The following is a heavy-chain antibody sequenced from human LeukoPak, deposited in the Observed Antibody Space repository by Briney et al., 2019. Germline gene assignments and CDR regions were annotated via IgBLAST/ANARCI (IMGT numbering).Heavy chain of an antibody. V-gene: IGHV3-74*01. CDR1: GFSFAGSW. Sequence: GGSLRLSCAASGFSFAGSWMHWGRQAPGKGVVWVSRINSDGSSTTYADSVKGLFTISRDHAKNTLYLQINSLSADDPAVYYCERGPGWVRFDPWGQGTLVTVSS. D-gene: IGHD6-19*01. J-gene: IGHJ5*02. CDR3: ERGPGWVRFDP. CDR2: INSDGSST.